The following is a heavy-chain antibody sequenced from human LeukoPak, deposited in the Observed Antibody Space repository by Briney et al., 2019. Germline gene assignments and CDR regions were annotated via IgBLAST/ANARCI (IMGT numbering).Heavy chain of an antibody. D-gene: IGHD3-3*01. CDR1: GESFTGYY. CDR2: IDHRGNT. V-gene: IGHV4-34*01. CDR3: ASQTSIFGVVSNWFDP. J-gene: IGHJ5*02. Sequence: PSETLSLTCAVYGESFTGYYWSWIRQSPGTGLEWIGEIDHRGNTNYNPSLTSRVTISVDTSKNQFSLKLSSVTAADTAVYYCASQTSIFGVVSNWFDPWGQGTLVTVSS.